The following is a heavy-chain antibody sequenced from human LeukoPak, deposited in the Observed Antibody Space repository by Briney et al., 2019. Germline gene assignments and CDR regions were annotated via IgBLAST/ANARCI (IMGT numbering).Heavy chain of an antibody. V-gene: IGHV4-59*01. CDR2: IYYSGST. CDR3: ARNEGWSGSYYHYGMDV. CDR1: GGSISSYY. Sequence: SETLSLTCTVSGGSISSYYWSWIRQPPGKGLEWIGYIYYSGSTNYNPSLKSRVTISVDTSKNQFSLKLSSVTAADTAVYYRARNEGWSGSYYHYGMDVWGQGTTVTVSS. J-gene: IGHJ6*02. D-gene: IGHD3-3*01.